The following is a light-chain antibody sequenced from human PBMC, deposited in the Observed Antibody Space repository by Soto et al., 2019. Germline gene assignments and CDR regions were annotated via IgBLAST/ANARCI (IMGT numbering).Light chain of an antibody. CDR1: QSVSSSY. Sequence: EIVLTQSPGTLSLSPGERATLSCRASQSVSSSYLAWHQQRPGQAPRLLIYDASSRATGIPDRFSGSGSGTEFTLTISRLEPEDSSVYYCQQYNNSPWTFGQGTKVEIK. J-gene: IGKJ1*01. CDR3: QQYNNSPWT. V-gene: IGKV3-20*01. CDR2: DAS.